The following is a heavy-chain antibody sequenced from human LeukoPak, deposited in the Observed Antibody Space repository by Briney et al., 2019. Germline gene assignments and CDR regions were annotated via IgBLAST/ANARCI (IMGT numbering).Heavy chain of an antibody. CDR1: GFTIGDYA. D-gene: IGHD3-3*01. J-gene: IGHJ4*02. Sequence: PGGSLRLSCTASGFTIGDYAMSWVGQAPGEGPARVIFIRSKAYGGTTEYAASVKGRFTISRDDSKSIAYLQMSSLKTEDTAMYYCNRGRTIFGVVPFDYWGQGTLVTVSS. V-gene: IGHV3-49*04. CDR3: NRGRTIFGVVPFDY. CDR2: IRSKAYGGTT.